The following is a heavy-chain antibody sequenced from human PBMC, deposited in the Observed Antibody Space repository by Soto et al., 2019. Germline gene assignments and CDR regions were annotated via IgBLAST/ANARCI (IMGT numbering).Heavy chain of an antibody. CDR2: INPDGSIT. J-gene: IGHJ4*02. Sequence: EVQLVESGGGLVQPGGSLRLSCAASGFTFSTSWMHWVRQTPGKGLVWVSHINPDGSITNYADSAKGRFTISRDKARNTLFLEMNNVRAEDTSVYFCARDIGYGSSWGQGTLVSVSS. V-gene: IGHV3-74*01. CDR3: ARDIGYGSS. CDR1: GFTFSTSW. D-gene: IGHD2-2*01.